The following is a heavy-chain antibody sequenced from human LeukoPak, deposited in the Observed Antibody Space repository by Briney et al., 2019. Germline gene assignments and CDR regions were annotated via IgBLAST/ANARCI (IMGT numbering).Heavy chain of an antibody. Sequence: PGGSLRLYCAASGFTFSSYAMRWVRQAPGNGLKWVSSVFGSGGSTYYADSVKVRFTIARDISKNTLYLQMNSLRGEDTAVYYCAKVSRGYCRGGTCYYYYGMDVWGQGTTVTVSS. J-gene: IGHJ6*02. CDR3: AKVSRGYCRGGTCYYYYGMDV. CDR2: VFGSGGST. D-gene: IGHD2-15*01. V-gene: IGHV3-23*01. CDR1: GFTFSSYA.